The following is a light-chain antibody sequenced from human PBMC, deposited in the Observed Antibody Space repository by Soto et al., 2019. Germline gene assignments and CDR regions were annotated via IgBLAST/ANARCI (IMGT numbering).Light chain of an antibody. Sequence: EIVLTQSPATLSLSPGERATLSCRASQSVTSSLAWYQQKPGQAPSLLIYDASNRATGIPARFSGSGSGTDFTLTISSLEPEDFAVYYCQQRSDWPRTFGQGPRLEIK. V-gene: IGKV3-11*01. CDR2: DAS. CDR3: QQRSDWPRT. CDR1: QSVTSS. J-gene: IGKJ2*01.